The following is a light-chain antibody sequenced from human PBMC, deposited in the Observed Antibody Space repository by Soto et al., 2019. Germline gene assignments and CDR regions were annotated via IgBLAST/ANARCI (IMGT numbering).Light chain of an antibody. J-gene: IGLJ3*02. CDR1: SSDVGSCNC. Sequence: QSALTQPASVSGSPGQSITISCTGTSSDVGSCNCVSWYQQHPGKAPTLMIYEVNKRPSGNSNRFSGSKSGNTASLTISGLQAEDEADYYCCSSVGSPNWVFGGGTKLTVL. CDR3: CSSVGSPNWV. V-gene: IGLV2-23*02. CDR2: EVN.